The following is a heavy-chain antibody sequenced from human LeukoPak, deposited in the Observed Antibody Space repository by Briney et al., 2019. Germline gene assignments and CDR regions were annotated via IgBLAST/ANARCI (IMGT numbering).Heavy chain of an antibody. V-gene: IGHV3-48*02. Sequence: GGSLRLSCAASGITVSSYSMNWVRQAPGKGLEWVSYISSSSSTIYYADSVKGRFTISRDNAKNSLYLQMNSLRDEDTAVYYCARVRFSGDREDYWGQGTLVTVSS. CDR1: GITVSSYS. D-gene: IGHD3-10*01. CDR2: ISSSSSTI. J-gene: IGHJ4*02. CDR3: ARVRFSGDREDY.